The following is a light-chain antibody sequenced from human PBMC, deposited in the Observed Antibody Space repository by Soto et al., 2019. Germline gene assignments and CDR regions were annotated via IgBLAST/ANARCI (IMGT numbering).Light chain of an antibody. J-gene: IGKJ1*01. CDR1: QSISSY. V-gene: IGKV1-39*01. Sequence: DIQMTQSPSSLSASVGDRVTITCRASQSISSYLNWYQQKPGKAPKLLIYAASSLQSGVPSRFSGSGSGTDFTLTISTLQPEAFATYYGQQSYSTPRTSGQGTKVEIK. CDR2: AAS. CDR3: QQSYSTPRT.